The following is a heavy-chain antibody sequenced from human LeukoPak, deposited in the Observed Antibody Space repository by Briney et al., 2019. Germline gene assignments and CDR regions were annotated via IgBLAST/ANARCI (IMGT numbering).Heavy chain of an antibody. J-gene: IGHJ5*02. CDR3: AKGPYSSGWYNNWFDP. Sequence: GGSLRLSCAASGFTFSSYAMSWVRQAPGKGLEWVSATSGSGGSTYYADSVKGRFTISRGNSKNTLYLQMNSLRAEDTAVYYCAKGPYSSGWYNNWFDPWGQGTLVTVSS. D-gene: IGHD6-19*01. CDR1: GFTFSSYA. CDR2: TSGSGGST. V-gene: IGHV3-23*01.